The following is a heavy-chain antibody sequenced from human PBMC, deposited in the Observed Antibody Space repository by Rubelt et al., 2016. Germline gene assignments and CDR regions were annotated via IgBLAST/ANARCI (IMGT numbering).Heavy chain of an antibody. CDR3: ARILWEFGESNWGGMDV. CDR2: INHSGST. D-gene: IGHD3-10*01. Sequence: QVQLQQWGAGLLKPSETLSLTCAVYGGSFSGYYWSWIRQPPGKGLEWIGEINHSGSTNYNPCLKIRFTISVDTSKNQFSLKLSSVTAEDTAVYYCARILWEFGESNWGGMDVWGQGTTVTVSS. J-gene: IGHJ6*02. CDR1: GGSFSGYY. V-gene: IGHV4-34*01.